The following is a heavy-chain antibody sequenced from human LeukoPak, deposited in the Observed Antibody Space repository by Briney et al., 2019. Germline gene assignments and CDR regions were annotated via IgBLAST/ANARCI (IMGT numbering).Heavy chain of an antibody. Sequence: PSETLSLTCTVSGGSISSSSYYWSWIRQPPGKGLEWIGEINHSGSTNYNPSLKSRVTISVDTSKNQFSLKLSSVTAADTAVYYCARGRRGNVYYYDSSGPSTWDYWGQGTLVTVSS. CDR3: ARGRRGNVYYYDSSGPSTWDY. CDR1: GGSISSSSYY. D-gene: IGHD3-22*01. J-gene: IGHJ4*02. CDR2: INHSGST. V-gene: IGHV4-39*07.